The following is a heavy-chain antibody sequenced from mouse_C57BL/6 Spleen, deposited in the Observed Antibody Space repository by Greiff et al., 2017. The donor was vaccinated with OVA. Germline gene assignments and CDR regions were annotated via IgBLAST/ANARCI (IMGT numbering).Heavy chain of an antibody. D-gene: IGHD1-1*01. V-gene: IGHV1-69*01. CDR3: ARSPSHYYGSSYAMDY. Sequence: QVQLQQPGAELVMPGASVKLSCKASGYTFTSYWMHWVKQRPGQGLEWIGEIDPSDSYTNYNQKFKGKSTLTVDKSSSTAYMQLSSLTSEDSAVYYCARSPSHYYGSSYAMDYWGQGTSVTVSS. CDR2: IDPSDSYT. J-gene: IGHJ4*01. CDR1: GYTFTSYW.